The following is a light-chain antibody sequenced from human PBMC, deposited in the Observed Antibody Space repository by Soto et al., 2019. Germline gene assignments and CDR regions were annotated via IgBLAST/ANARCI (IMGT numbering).Light chain of an antibody. V-gene: IGLV2-8*01. CDR3: SSYAGSNAYV. CDR1: SSDVGGYNY. CDR2: EVS. J-gene: IGLJ1*01. Sequence: QSVLTQPPSASGSPGQSVTICCTGTSSDVGGYNYVSWYQQHPGKAPKLMIYEVSKRPSGVPDRFSGSKSGNTASLTVSGLQAEDEADYYCSSYAGSNAYVFGTGTKVTVL.